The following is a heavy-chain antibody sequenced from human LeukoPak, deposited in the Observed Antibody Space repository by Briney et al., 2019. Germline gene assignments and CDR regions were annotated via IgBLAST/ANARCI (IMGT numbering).Heavy chain of an antibody. CDR3: ARLLAVYAYIGY. Sequence: GSLRLSCAASGFTFSSYSMNWVRQAPGKGLEWIGSINYSGSTYYNPSLKSRVTISVDTSKNQFSLKLSSVTAADTAVYYCARLLAVYAYIGYWGQGTLVTVSS. CDR2: INYSGST. D-gene: IGHD2-8*01. J-gene: IGHJ4*02. V-gene: IGHV4-39*01. CDR1: GFTFSSYS.